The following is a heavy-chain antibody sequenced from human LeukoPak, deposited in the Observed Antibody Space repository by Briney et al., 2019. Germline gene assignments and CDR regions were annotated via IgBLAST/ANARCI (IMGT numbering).Heavy chain of an antibody. CDR3: MGGSGWLPTY. J-gene: IGHJ1*01. CDR2: IAGSSGYI. CDR1: GFTFSSYT. Sequence: GGSLRLSCAASGFTFSSYTMNWVRQAPGKGLEWVSSIAGSSGYISYADSVKGRFTISGDNARNSVYLQMNSLRGEDTAVYYCMGGSGWLPTYWGQGTLVTVSS. V-gene: IGHV3-21*01. D-gene: IGHD5-24*01.